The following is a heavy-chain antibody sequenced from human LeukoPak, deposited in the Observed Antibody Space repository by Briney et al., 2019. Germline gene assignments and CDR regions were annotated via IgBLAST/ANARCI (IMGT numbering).Heavy chain of an antibody. CDR2: ISSSSSYI. CDR3: ARDRYCSSTSCYYYYYYYMDV. V-gene: IGHV3-21*01. D-gene: IGHD2-2*01. Sequence: GGSLRLSCAASGFTFSSYSMNWVRQAPGKGLEWVSSISSSSSYIYYENSVKSRFTISRENAKNSLYLQMNSLRTEDTAVYYCARDRYCSSTSCYYYYYYYMDVWGKGTTVTVSS. J-gene: IGHJ6*03. CDR1: GFTFSSYS.